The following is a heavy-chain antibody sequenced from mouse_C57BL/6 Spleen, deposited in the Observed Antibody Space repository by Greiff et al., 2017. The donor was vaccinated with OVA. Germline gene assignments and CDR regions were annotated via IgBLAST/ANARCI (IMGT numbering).Heavy chain of an antibody. Sequence: VQLQQSGPELVKPGASVKISCKASGYTFTDYYMNWVKQSHGKSLEWIGDINPNNGGTSYNQKFKGKATLTVDKSSSTAYMELRSLTSEDSAVYYCARWDYGSTFYYAMDYWGQGTSVTVSS. D-gene: IGHD1-1*01. CDR3: ARWDYGSTFYYAMDY. V-gene: IGHV1-26*01. CDR1: GYTFTDYY. CDR2: INPNNGGT. J-gene: IGHJ4*01.